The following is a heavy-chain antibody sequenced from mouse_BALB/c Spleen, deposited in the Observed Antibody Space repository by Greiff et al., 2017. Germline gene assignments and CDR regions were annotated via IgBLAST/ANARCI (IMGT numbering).Heavy chain of an antibody. CDR3: ARDEPNWEGAY. V-gene: IGHV5-4*02. CDR1: GFTFSDYY. D-gene: IGHD4-1*01. Sequence: EVQLVESGGGLVKPGGSLKLSCAASGFTFSDYYMYWVRQTPEKRLEWVATISDGGSYTYYPDSVKGRFTISRDNAKNNLYLQMSSLKSEDTAMYYCARDEPNWEGAYWGQGTLVTVSA. CDR2: ISDGGSYT. J-gene: IGHJ3*01.